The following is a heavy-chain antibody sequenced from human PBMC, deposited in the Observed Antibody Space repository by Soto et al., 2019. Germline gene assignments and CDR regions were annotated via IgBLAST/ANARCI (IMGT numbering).Heavy chain of an antibody. D-gene: IGHD2-2*01. CDR2: IWDDGSNQ. J-gene: IGHJ4*02. V-gene: IGHV3-33*01. CDR1: GISFGSSG. Sequence: QVQLVESGGGVVQPGRSLRLSCVASGISFGSSGMHWVRQAPGKGLEWVAFIWDDGSNQYYSDSVKGRFTISRDNSMNTVSLQMDSLRVEDTGLYYCATDGAYQDIDYWGQGPLVTVSS. CDR3: ATDGAYQDIDY.